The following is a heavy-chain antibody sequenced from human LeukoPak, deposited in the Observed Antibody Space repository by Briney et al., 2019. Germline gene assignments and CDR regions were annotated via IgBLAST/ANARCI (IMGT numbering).Heavy chain of an antibody. Sequence: PGGSLRLSCAASGFTFSSYWMSWVRQPPGMGLEWIGEIYHSGSTIYNPSLKSRVTISVDKSKNHFSLKLTSLTAADTAVYYCARVWTTVVIPHAFDIWGQGT. CDR1: GFTFSSYW. CDR3: ARVWTTVVIPHAFDI. J-gene: IGHJ3*02. D-gene: IGHD4-23*01. V-gene: IGHV4-4*02. CDR2: IYHSGST.